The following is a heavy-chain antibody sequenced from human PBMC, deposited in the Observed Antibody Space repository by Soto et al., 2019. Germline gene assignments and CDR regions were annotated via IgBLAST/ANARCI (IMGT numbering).Heavy chain of an antibody. J-gene: IGHJ4*02. CDR1: GGSISSSSYY. Sequence: QLQLQESGPGLVKPSETLSLTCTVSGGSISSSSYYWGWIRQPPGKGLEWIGSIYYSGSTYYNPSLKSRVTISVDTSKNQFSLKLSSVTAADTAVYYCARLGLTTVTNFDYWGQGTLVTVSS. CDR2: IYYSGST. CDR3: ARLGLTTVTNFDY. V-gene: IGHV4-39*01. D-gene: IGHD4-17*01.